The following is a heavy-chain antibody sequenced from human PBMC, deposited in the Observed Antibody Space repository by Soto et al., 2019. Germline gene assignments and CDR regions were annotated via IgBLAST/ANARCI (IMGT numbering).Heavy chain of an antibody. CDR1: GYSVSSTSAA. D-gene: IGHD6-13*01. J-gene: IGHJ3*02. CDR3: AREAPYSSSWFDAFDI. CDR2: TYYRSKWYN. V-gene: IGHV6-1*01. Sequence: PXQTLSLTFAISGYSVSSTSAAWNLIRQSPSRGLEWLGRTYYRSKWYNDYAVSVKSRITINPDTSKNQFSLQLNSVTPEDTAVYYRAREAPYSSSWFDAFDIWGQGTMVTVSS.